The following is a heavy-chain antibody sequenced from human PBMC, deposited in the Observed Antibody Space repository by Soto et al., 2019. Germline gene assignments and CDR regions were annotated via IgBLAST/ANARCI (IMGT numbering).Heavy chain of an antibody. J-gene: IGHJ6*02. CDR2: MDPNSGVT. CDR1: GYTFTSYD. Sequence: ASVKVSCKASGYTFTSYDINWVRQAPGQGLEWLGWMDPNSGVTGYAQKFQGRVSMTRNISINTAHMELSSLRAEDTALYYCAKEAWGYGMDVWGQGTTVTVSS. V-gene: IGHV1-8*01. CDR3: AKEAWGYGMDV. D-gene: IGHD3-16*01.